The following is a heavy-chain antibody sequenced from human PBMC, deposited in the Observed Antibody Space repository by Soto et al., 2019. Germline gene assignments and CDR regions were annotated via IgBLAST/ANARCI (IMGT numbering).Heavy chain of an antibody. CDR3: ARDTKEQRGGYYYYYGMDV. CDR2: ISSSSSYI. CDR1: GFTFSSYS. Sequence: GGSLRLSCAASGFTFSSYSMNWVRQAPGKGLEWVSSISSSSSYIYYADSVKGRFTISRDNAKNSLYLQMNSLRAEDTAVYYCARDTKEQRGGYYYYYGMDVWGQGTTVTVSS. V-gene: IGHV3-21*01. J-gene: IGHJ6*02. D-gene: IGHD6-25*01.